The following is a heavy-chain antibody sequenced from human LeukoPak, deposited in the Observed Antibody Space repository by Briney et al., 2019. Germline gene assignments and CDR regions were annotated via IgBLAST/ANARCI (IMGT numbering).Heavy chain of an antibody. V-gene: IGHV3-66*01. CDR1: GFTVSTHY. CDR3: ARDYDSSGYYYLEDAFDI. Sequence: GGSLRLSCAASGFTVSTHYMTWVRQAPGKGLEWVSVIYSGGSTYYADSVTGRFTISRDNSKNTLYLQMNSLRAEDTAVYYCARDYDSSGYYYLEDAFDIWGQGTMVTVSS. D-gene: IGHD3-22*01. J-gene: IGHJ3*02. CDR2: IYSGGST.